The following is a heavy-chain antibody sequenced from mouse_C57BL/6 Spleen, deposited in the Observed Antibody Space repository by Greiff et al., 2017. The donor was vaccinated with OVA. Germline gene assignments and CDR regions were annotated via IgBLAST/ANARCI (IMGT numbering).Heavy chain of an antibody. V-gene: IGHV1-50*01. Sequence: QVQLQQPGAELVKPGASVKLSCKASGYTFTSYWMQWVKQRPGQGLEWIGEIDPSDSYTNYNQKFKGKATLTVDTSSSTAYMQLSSLTSEDSAVYYCAIYYDRAYWGQGTLVTVSA. J-gene: IGHJ3*01. CDR1: GYTFTSYW. CDR2: IDPSDSYT. D-gene: IGHD2-4*01. CDR3: AIYYDRAY.